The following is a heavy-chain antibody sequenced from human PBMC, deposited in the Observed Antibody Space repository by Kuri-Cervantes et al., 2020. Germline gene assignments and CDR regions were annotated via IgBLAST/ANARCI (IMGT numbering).Heavy chain of an antibody. CDR1: GFTFSSYA. CDR3: ARGWLMI. D-gene: IGHD6-19*01. V-gene: IGHV3-23*01. CDR2: ISGSGGST. Sequence: GESLKISCAASGFTFSSYAMSWVRQAPGKGLEWVSAISGSGGSTYYADSVKGRFTISRDKSRNTVSLQMNSLRAEDTAMYYCARGWLMIWGQGTLVTVSS. J-gene: IGHJ4*02.